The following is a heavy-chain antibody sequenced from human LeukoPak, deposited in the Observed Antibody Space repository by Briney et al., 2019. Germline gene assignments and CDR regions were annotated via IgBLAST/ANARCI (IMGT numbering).Heavy chain of an antibody. CDR2: IYSGGST. J-gene: IGHJ6*03. V-gene: IGHV3-53*01. Sequence: GGSLRLSCVASGFTVSSNYMSWVRQAPGKGLEWVSVIYSGGSTYYAASVKGRFTISRDNYKNTLYLQMNSLRAEDTAVYYCASGSGSYRTPYYYMDVWGTGTTVTVSS. CDR1: GFTVSSNY. CDR3: ASGSGSYRTPYYYMDV. D-gene: IGHD3-10*01.